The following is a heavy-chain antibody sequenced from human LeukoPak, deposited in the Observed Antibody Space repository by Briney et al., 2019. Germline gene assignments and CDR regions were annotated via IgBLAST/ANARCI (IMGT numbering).Heavy chain of an antibody. Sequence: PGGSLRLSCAASGFTFSGNWMNWVRQAPGKGLEWVAFIRYDGSNKYYADSVKGRFTISRDNSKNTLYLQMNSLRAEDTAVYYCAKVSTSLIVVVPAAPADCWGQGTLVTVSS. CDR1: GFTFSGNW. J-gene: IGHJ4*02. CDR2: IRYDGSNK. D-gene: IGHD2-2*01. CDR3: AKVSTSLIVVVPAAPADC. V-gene: IGHV3-30*02.